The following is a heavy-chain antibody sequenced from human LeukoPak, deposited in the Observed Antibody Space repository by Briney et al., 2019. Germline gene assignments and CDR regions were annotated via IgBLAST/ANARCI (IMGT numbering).Heavy chain of an antibody. CDR1: GGSFSGYY. J-gene: IGHJ5*02. D-gene: IGHD2-2*01. V-gene: IGHV4-34*01. CDR2: INHSGST. CDR3: ARRRIVVVPAALNWFDP. Sequence: SETLSLTCAVYGGSFSGYYWSWIRQPPGKGLERIGEINHSGSTNYNPSLKSRVTISVDTSKNQFSLKLSSVTAADTAVYYCARRRIVVVPAALNWFDPWGQGTLVTVSS.